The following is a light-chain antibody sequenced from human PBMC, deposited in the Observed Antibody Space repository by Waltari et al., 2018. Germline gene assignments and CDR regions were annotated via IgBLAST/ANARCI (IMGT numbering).Light chain of an antibody. CDR2: AAS. J-gene: IGKJ4*01. V-gene: IGKV1-39*01. Sequence: DIQMTQSPSSMSASVGDRVTITCRASHNIINFLSWYQQKPGRAPRLLMYAASTLQSGVPSRFSGSGSGTDFTLTINSLQPEDIATYYCQQSYTNPPAFAAGTKVEIK. CDR1: HNIINF. CDR3: QQSYTNPPA.